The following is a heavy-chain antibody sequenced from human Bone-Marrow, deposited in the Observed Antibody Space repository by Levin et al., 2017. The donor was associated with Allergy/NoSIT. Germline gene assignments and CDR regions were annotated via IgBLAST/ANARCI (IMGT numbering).Heavy chain of an antibody. V-gene: IGHV4-61*01. Sequence: SETLSLTCTVSGGSVSAVPGGSVSTGHYYWSWLRQTPGKELEWIGHVHFTGTTNYNPSFKSRVSMSVDTSKNQISLKLTSVTAADTAVYYCARDARVVGATALDYWGQGTLVTVSS. CDR2: VHFTGTT. J-gene: IGHJ4*02. CDR3: ARDARVVGATALDY. CDR1: GGSVSAVPGGSVSTGHYY. D-gene: IGHD1-26*01.